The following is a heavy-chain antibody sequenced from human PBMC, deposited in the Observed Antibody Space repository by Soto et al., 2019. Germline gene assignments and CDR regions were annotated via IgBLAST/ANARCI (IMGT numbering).Heavy chain of an antibody. D-gene: IGHD3-16*01. CDR1: GFTLSANV. Sequence: QAQLVESGGGVVQPGRSLRLSCAASGFTLSANVMHWVRQAPGKGLEWVAGVSFDGSHEYYADSVKGRFTTSRDNSKNTLYLQMNSLRADDTALYHCAKGSLGDYDYYGMDVWGEGTTV. CDR2: VSFDGSHE. J-gene: IGHJ6*02. V-gene: IGHV3-30*18. CDR3: AKGSLGDYDYYGMDV.